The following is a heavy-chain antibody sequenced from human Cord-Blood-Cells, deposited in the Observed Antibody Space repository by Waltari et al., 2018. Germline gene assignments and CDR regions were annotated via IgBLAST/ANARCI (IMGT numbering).Heavy chain of an antibody. J-gene: IGHJ6*02. CDR2: IYHSGST. CDR1: GGSISSGGYS. Sequence: QLQLQESGSGLVKPSQTLSLTCAVSGGSISSGGYSWSWIRQPPGKGLEWIGYIYHSGSTYDNPSLKSRVTISVDRSKNQFSLKLSSVTAADTAVYYCARSIYDYNYYYGMDVWGQGTTVTVSS. D-gene: IGHD5-12*01. V-gene: IGHV4-30-2*01. CDR3: ARSIYDYNYYYGMDV.